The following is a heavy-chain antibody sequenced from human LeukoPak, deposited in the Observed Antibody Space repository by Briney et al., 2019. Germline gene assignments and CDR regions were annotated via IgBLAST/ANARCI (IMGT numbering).Heavy chain of an antibody. Sequence: PGRSLRLSCEASGFTFSNYAMHWVRQAPGKGLEWVAVISYDGNNKYYADSVKGRFTISRDNSKNTLSLQMNSLRAEDTAVYYCARGPRLPRFYYDSSDYSSIDYWGQGTLVIVSS. D-gene: IGHD3-22*01. CDR3: ARGPRLPRFYYDSSDYSSIDY. CDR1: GFTFSNYA. V-gene: IGHV3-30*04. J-gene: IGHJ4*02. CDR2: ISYDGNNK.